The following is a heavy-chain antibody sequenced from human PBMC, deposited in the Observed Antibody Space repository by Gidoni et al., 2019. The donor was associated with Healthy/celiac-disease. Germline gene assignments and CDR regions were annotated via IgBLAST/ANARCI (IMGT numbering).Heavy chain of an antibody. J-gene: IGHJ3*02. Sequence: EVQLVESGGGLVQPGGSLRLSCAASGFTFSSYSMNWVRQTPGKGLEWVSYISSSSSTIYYADSVKGRFTISRDNAKNSLYLQMNSLRAEDTAVYYCARDGWSSQTAFDIWGQGTMVTVSS. CDR3: ARDGWSSQTAFDI. D-gene: IGHD2-2*01. V-gene: IGHV3-48*01. CDR2: ISSSSSTI. CDR1: GFTFSSYS.